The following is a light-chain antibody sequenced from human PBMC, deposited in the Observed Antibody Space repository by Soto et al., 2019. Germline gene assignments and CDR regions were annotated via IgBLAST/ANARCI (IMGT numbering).Light chain of an antibody. V-gene: IGLV2-14*03. CDR1: SSDVGGYNF. J-gene: IGLJ1*01. CDR2: DVT. CDR3: TSYTGSITYV. Sequence: QSVLTQPASVSGSPGQSITISCTGTSSDVGGYNFVSWYQHHPGKAPKLIIYDVTNRPSGISNRFSGSKSGNTASLTISGLRVEDEAVYYCTSYTGSITYVFGTGTKVTVL.